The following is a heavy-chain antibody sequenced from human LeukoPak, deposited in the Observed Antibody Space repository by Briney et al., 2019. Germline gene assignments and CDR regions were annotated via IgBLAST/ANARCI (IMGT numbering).Heavy chain of an antibody. D-gene: IGHD3-22*01. V-gene: IGHV4-4*07. CDR1: GGSISSYY. CDR2: IYTSGST. Sequence: PSETLSLTCTVSGGSISSYYWSWIRQPAGKGLEWIGRIYTSGSTNYNPSLKSRVTMSVDTSKNQFSLKLSSVTAADTAVYYCARDYYYYDSSGYPKENDAFDIWGQGTMVTVSS. CDR3: ARDYYYYDSSGYPKENDAFDI. J-gene: IGHJ3*02.